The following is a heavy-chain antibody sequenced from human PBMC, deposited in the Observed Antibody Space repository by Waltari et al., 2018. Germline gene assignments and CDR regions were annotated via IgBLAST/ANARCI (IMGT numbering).Heavy chain of an antibody. CDR1: GFTFSSYA. CDR3: AALYYDFWSGYYTGLHY. Sequence: QVQLVESGGGVVQPGRSLRLSCAASGFTFSSYAMHWVRQAPGKGLEWVAVISYDGSNKYYADSVKGRVTISRDNSKNTLYLQMNSLRAEDTAVYYCAALYYDFWSGYYTGLHYWGQGTLVTVSS. D-gene: IGHD3-3*01. V-gene: IGHV3-30*01. J-gene: IGHJ4*02. CDR2: ISYDGSNK.